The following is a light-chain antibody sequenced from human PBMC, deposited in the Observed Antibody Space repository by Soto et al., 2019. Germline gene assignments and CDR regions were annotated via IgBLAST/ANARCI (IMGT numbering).Light chain of an antibody. Sequence: EIVLTQAPGTLSLSPGEGATLSCRASQSLSSTYLAWYQQKPGQAPRVLIYGASSRATGIPDRFSGSGSGTDFTLTISRLEPEDFEVYYCQQYGSSSLTFGGGTKVDIK. CDR1: QSLSSTY. CDR3: QQYGSSSLT. V-gene: IGKV3-20*01. J-gene: IGKJ4*01. CDR2: GAS.